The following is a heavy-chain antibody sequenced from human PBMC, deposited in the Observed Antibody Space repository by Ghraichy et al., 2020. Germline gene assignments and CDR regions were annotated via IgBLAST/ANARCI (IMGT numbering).Heavy chain of an antibody. Sequence: GESLNISCKGSGYIFTSYWIGWVRQMPGKGLEWMGIIYPGDSDTRYSPSFQGQVTISADKSINTAYLRWSSLKASDTAMYYCARGYYYDSSAYPDYWGQGTLVTVSS. CDR1: GYIFTSYW. V-gene: IGHV5-51*01. J-gene: IGHJ4*02. CDR3: ARGYYYDSSAYPDY. CDR2: IYPGDSDT. D-gene: IGHD3-22*01.